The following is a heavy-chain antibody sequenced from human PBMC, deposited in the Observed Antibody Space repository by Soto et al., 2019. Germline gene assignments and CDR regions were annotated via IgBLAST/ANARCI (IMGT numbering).Heavy chain of an antibody. CDR1: GFSLDTSGVS. Sequence: QITLTESGPTLVKPTQTLTLTCNFSGFSLDTSGVSVSWIRQSPGKALEWLALIYWDDDKRYSPSLKNRLTSTKDTYKNQVVLTMTNMDPVHTGNYYCARRNVNTAMVYWYFDLWGRGTLVTVSS. D-gene: IGHD5-18*01. CDR2: IYWDDDK. J-gene: IGHJ2*01. CDR3: ARRNVNTAMVYWYFDL. V-gene: IGHV2-5*02.